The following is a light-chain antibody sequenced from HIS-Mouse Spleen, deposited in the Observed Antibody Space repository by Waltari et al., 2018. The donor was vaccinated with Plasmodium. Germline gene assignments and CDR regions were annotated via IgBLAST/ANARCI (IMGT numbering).Light chain of an antibody. J-gene: IGLJ2*01. CDR3: SSYAGSNNLV. CDR2: EVS. V-gene: IGLV2-8*01. CDR1: RSDVGGSNY. Sequence: QSALTQPPSASGSPGQSVTISCTGTRSDVGGSNYVSWYQQPPGKAPKLMIYEVSKRPSGVPDRFSGSKSGNTASLTVSGLQAEDEADYYCSSYAGSNNLVFGGGTKLTVL.